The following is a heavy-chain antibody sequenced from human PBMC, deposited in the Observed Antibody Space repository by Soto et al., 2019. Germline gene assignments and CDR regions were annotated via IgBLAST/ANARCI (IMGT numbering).Heavy chain of an antibody. J-gene: IGHJ4*01. D-gene: IGHD1-26*01. CDR3: ARHCEPELHLCADLDY. CDR1: RYIFTSYC. CDR2: IYPGVSDT. Sequence: GESMKISCKGSRYIFTSYCSGWVRQIPGKVLECMGIIYPGVSDTRYSPTFQGHVTISADKSISTAYLQCTSLKPSDTAMYNCARHCEPELHLCADLDYWGQGTLVTVSS. V-gene: IGHV5-51*01.